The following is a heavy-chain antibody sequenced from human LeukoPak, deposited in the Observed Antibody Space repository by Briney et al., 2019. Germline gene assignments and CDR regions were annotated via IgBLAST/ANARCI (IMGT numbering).Heavy chain of an antibody. CDR2: ISYDGSNK. J-gene: IGHJ3*02. V-gene: IGHV3-30*03. CDR3: AGLEIGYSYGHDAFDI. Sequence: PGGSLRLSCAASGFTFSSYGMHWVRQAPGKGLEWVAVISYDGSNKYYADSVKGRFTISRDNAKNSLYLQMNSLRAEDTAVYYCAGLEIGYSYGHDAFDIWGQGTMVTVSS. D-gene: IGHD5-18*01. CDR1: GFTFSSYG.